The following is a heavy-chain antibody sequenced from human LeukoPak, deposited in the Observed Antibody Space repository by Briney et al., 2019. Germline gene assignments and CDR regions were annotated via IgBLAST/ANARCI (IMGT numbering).Heavy chain of an antibody. J-gene: IGHJ4*02. CDR3: ANMLDLPF. D-gene: IGHD2-2*03. CDR2: IKNGGSTT. CDR1: GFTFSNYW. Sequence: GGSLRLSCAASGFTFSNYWMCWVRQAPGKGLVWVSCIKNGGSTTFYADAVKGRFTISRDNAKNTLYLQMDSLRAEDTGLFYCANMLDLPFCGQGTLVTVSS. V-gene: IGHV3-74*01.